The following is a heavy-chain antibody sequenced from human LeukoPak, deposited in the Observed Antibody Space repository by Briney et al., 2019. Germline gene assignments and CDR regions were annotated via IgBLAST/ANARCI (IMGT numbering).Heavy chain of an antibody. CDR3: ARAEVTTSSLDS. CDR1: GGSFSGYY. Sequence: PSETLSLTCAVYGGSFSGYYWSWIRQPPGKGLEWIGEINHSGSTNYNPSLKSRVTISVDTSKNQFSLKLRSVTAADTAVYFCARAEVTTSSLDSWGQGTLVTVSS. CDR2: INHSGST. V-gene: IGHV4-34*01. J-gene: IGHJ4*02. D-gene: IGHD4-17*01.